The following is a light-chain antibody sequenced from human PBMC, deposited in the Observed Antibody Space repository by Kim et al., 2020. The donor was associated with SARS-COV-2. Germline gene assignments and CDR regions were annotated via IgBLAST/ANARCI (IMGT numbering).Light chain of an antibody. CDR3: QVWDSSSYHSF. V-gene: IGLV3-21*03. CDR2: DDS. CDR1: NIGSKS. J-gene: IGLJ2*01. Sequence: APGKTARIACGGNNIGSKSVHWYQQKPGQATVLVVYDDSDRPSGIPERFSGSNSGDTATLTISRVEAGDEADYYCQVWDSSSYHSFFGGGTQLTVL.